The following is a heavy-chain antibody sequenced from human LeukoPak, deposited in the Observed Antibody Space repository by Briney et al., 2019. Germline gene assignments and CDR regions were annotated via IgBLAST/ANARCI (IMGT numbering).Heavy chain of an antibody. CDR3: ARTSWSDYYYYYHMDV. Sequence: SETLSLTCTVSGGSISSSSYYWGWIRQPPGKGLEWIGSIYYSGSTYYNPSLKSRVTISVDTSKNQFSLKLSSVTAADTAVYYCARTSWSDYYYYYHMDVWGKGTTVTVSS. CDR2: IYYSGST. CDR1: GGSISSSSYY. V-gene: IGHV4-39*01. D-gene: IGHD3-3*01. J-gene: IGHJ6*03.